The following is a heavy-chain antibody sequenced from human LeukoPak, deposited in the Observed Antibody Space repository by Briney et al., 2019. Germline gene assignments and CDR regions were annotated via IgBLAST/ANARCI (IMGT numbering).Heavy chain of an antibody. D-gene: IGHD4-23*01. CDR2: IYYSGST. CDR3: AREDTGGLDH. V-gene: IGHV4-39*07. Sequence: SETLSLTCSVSGGSISSSSHYWDWIRQPPGEGLEWIGSIYYSGSTYYNPSHKSRVTISVDTSKNQFSLKLISVTAADTAVYYCAREDTGGLDHWGQGILVTVSP. J-gene: IGHJ4*02. CDR1: GGSISSSSHY.